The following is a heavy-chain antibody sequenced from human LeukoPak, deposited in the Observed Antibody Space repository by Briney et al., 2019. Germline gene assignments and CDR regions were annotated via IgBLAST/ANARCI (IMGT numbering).Heavy chain of an antibody. CDR3: ARAEPHSSGWYDPTWFDP. J-gene: IGHJ5*02. CDR1: GGSISSYY. V-gene: IGHV4-59*01. Sequence: PSETLSLTCTVSGGSISSYYWSWIRQPPGKGLEWIGYIYYSGSTNYNPSLKSRVTISVDTSKNQFSLKLSSVTAADTAVYYCARAEPHSSGWYDPTWFDPWGQGTLVTVSS. CDR2: IYYSGST. D-gene: IGHD6-13*01.